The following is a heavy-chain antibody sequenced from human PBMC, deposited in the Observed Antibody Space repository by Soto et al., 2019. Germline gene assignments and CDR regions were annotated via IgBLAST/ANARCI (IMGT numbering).Heavy chain of an antibody. Sequence: SDTLSLTCTVSCASINNNEYYWSWIRQTPGKGLEWIGYVYYSGTTDYIPSLKSRLSMSIDKSQNQFTLKLNSVTAADTATYYYARMSYFYDKWYFDLWGRGTLVTVSS. V-gene: IGHV4-30-4*02. CDR2: VYYSGTT. CDR1: CASINNNEYY. CDR3: ARMSYFYDKWYFDL. D-gene: IGHD3-22*01. J-gene: IGHJ2*01.